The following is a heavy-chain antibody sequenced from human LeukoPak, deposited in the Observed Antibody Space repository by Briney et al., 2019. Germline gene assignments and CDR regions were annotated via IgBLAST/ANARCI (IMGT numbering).Heavy chain of an antibody. CDR3: ARPHSSGWYVFDY. V-gene: IGHV1-2*02. CDR2: INPNSGGT. Sequence: ASVKASCKASGYTFTGYYMHWVRQAPGQGLEWMGWINPNSGGTNYAQKFQGRVTMTRDTSISTAYMELSRLRSDDTAVYYCARPHSSGWYVFDYWGQGTLVTVSS. J-gene: IGHJ4*02. D-gene: IGHD6-19*01. CDR1: GYTFTGYY.